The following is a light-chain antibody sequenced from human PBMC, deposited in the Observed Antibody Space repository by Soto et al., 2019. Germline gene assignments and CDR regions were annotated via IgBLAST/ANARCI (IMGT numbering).Light chain of an antibody. CDR1: SSNIGSNY. V-gene: IGLV1-47*01. J-gene: IGLJ3*02. CDR3: AAWDDSLSGVV. Sequence: QAVVTQPPSASGNPGQRVTISCSGSSSNIGSNYVYWYQQLPGTAPKLLIYRNNQRPSGVPDRFSGSKSGTSASLAISGLRSEDEANYYCAAWDDSLSGVVFGGGTKLTVL. CDR2: RNN.